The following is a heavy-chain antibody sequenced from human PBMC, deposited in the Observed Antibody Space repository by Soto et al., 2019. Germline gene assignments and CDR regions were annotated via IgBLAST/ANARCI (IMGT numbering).Heavy chain of an antibody. CDR3: ARGFPTVVTVDY. CDR2: IYYSGST. J-gene: IGHJ4*02. CDR1: GGSISSYC. Sequence: SETLSLTCTVAGGSISSYCWSWIRQPPGKGLEWIGYIYYSGSTNYNPSLKSRVTISVDTSKNQFSLKLSSVTAADTAVYYCARGFPTVVTVDYWGQGTLVTVSS. D-gene: IGHD4-17*01. V-gene: IGHV4-59*08.